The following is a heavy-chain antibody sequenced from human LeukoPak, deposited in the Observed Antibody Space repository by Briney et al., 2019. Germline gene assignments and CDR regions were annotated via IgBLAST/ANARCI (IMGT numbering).Heavy chain of an antibody. D-gene: IGHD1-26*01. V-gene: IGHV4-31*03. J-gene: IGHJ3*02. CDR3: ARVSPGRGSYFPFDI. CDR1: GGSISSGGYY. Sequence: PSQTLSLTCTVSGGSISSGGYYWSWLRQHPGKGLEWIGYIYFSGSTYYNPSLKSRVTISVDTSKNQFSLKLSSVTAADTAVYYCARVSPGRGSYFPFDIWGQGTMVTVSS. CDR2: IYFSGST.